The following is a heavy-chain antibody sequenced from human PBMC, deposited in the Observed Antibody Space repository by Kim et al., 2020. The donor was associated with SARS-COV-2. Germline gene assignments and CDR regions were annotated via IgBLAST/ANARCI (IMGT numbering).Heavy chain of an antibody. D-gene: IGHD3-3*01. Sequence: GGSLRLSCAASGFTFSSYAMHWVRQAPGKGLEWVAVIWYDGSNKYYADSVKGRFTISRDNSKNTLYLQMNSLRAEDTAVYYCAKPYYDFWSGYYAPRDYYYGMDVWGQGTTVTVSS. CDR3: AKPYYDFWSGYYAPRDYYYGMDV. J-gene: IGHJ6*02. V-gene: IGHV3-33*06. CDR1: GFTFSSYA. CDR2: IWYDGSNK.